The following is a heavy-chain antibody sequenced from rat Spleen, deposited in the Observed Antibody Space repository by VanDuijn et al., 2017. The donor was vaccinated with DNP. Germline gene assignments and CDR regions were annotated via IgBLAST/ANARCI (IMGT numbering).Heavy chain of an antibody. D-gene: IGHD4-3*01. J-gene: IGHJ2*01. CDR2: ISNGGNTI. CDR1: GFTFSAYY. CDR3: VRWNSGHFDY. Sequence: EVQLVESGGGLVQPGRSLKLSCAASGFTFSAYYLAWVRQAPTKGLEWVAAISNGGNTIYYRDSVKGRFTISRDNAKSTLYLQMNSLRSEDMATYYCVRWNSGHFDYWGQGVMVTVSS. V-gene: IGHV5-22*01.